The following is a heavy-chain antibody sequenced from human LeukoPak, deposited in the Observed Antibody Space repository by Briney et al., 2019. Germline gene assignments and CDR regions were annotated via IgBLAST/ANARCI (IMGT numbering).Heavy chain of an antibody. CDR2: INPNSGGT. V-gene: IGHV1-2*06. Sequence: ASVKVSCKASGYTFTGYYMHWVRQAPGQGLDWMGRINPNSGGTNYAQKFQGRVTMTRDTSISTDYMELSRLRSDDTAVYYCARGDGYINYYYYMDDWGKGTTITVSS. CDR1: GYTFTGYY. D-gene: IGHD1-1*01. CDR3: ARGDGYINYYYYMDD. J-gene: IGHJ6*03.